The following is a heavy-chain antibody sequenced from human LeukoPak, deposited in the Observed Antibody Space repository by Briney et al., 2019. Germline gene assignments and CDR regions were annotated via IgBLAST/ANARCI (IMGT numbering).Heavy chain of an antibody. CDR3: ARGIVFDGRNQYIWDDA. CDR2: INHGGST. D-gene: IGHD5/OR15-5a*01. V-gene: IGHV4-34*01. J-gene: IGHJ5*02. CDR1: GGPFSGFY. Sequence: SETLSLTCAVYGGPFSGFYWSWIRQPPGKGLEWIGEINHGGSTNNNPSLKSRVTISVDTSKNQFSLSLRSMTAADTAVYYCARGIVFDGRNQYIWDDAWGQRTVVT.